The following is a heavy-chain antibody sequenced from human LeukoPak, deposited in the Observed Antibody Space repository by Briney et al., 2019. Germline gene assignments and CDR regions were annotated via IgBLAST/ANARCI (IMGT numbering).Heavy chain of an antibody. D-gene: IGHD2-2*01. CDR1: GGSFSGYY. Sequence: SETLSLTCAVYGGSFSGYYWSWIRRPPGKGLEWIGEINHSGSTNYNPSLKSRVTISVDTSKNQFSLKLSSVTAADTAVYYCARDLIVVGATYYFDYWGQGTLVTVSS. V-gene: IGHV4-34*01. CDR2: INHSGST. CDR3: ARDLIVVGATYYFDY. J-gene: IGHJ4*02.